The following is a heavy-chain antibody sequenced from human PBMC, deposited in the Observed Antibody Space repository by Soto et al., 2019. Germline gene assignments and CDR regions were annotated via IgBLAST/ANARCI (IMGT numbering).Heavy chain of an antibody. CDR2: IYYAGTT. Sequence: SETLSLTCTVSGGSISPYYWSWIRQPPGKGLEWVGYIYYAGTTSYNPSLKSRVTISVDKSKNQFSLKLSSVTAADTAVYYCARAHCSGGSCYSVQHWFDPWGQGTLVTVSS. D-gene: IGHD2-15*01. CDR1: GGSISPYY. V-gene: IGHV4-59*12. J-gene: IGHJ5*02. CDR3: ARAHCSGGSCYSVQHWFDP.